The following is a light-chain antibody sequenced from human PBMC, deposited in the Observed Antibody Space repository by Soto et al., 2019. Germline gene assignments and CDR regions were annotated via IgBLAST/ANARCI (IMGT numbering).Light chain of an antibody. CDR2: DVS. CDR3: ASYTTSNTPWV. J-gene: IGLJ3*02. V-gene: IGLV2-14*03. CDR1: SSDVGGYKY. Sequence: QSALTQPASVSESPGQSITMSCTGTSSDVGGYKYVSWYQQHPGKAPKLMIYDVSYRPSGVPNRFSGSTSGNTASLTISGLQVEDEADYYCASYTTSNTPWVFGGGTKLTVL.